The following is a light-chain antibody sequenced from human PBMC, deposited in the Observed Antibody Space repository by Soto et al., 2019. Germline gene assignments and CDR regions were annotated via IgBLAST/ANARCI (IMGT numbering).Light chain of an antibody. CDR2: DAS. Sequence: DIQMTQSPSSLSASVGERVTITCQASQDISNYLNWYQQKPGKAPKLLIYDASNLETGVPSRFSGSGSGIDFTFTISSLQPEDIATYYCQQYDNLPPLTFGGGTKVEIK. V-gene: IGKV1-33*01. CDR1: QDISNY. J-gene: IGKJ4*01. CDR3: QQYDNLPPLT.